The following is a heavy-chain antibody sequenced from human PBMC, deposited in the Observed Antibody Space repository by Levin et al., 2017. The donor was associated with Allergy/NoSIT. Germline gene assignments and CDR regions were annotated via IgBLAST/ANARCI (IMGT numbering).Heavy chain of an antibody. D-gene: IGHD2-2*01. CDR1: GGSISSGGYY. CDR3: ARERERYCSSTSCYGVFDY. Sequence: SETLSLTCTVSGGSISSGGYYWSWIRQHPGKGLEWIGYIYYSGSTYYNPSLKSRVTISVDTSKNQFSLKLSSVTAADTAVYYCARERERYCSSTSCYGVFDYWGQGTLVTVSS. V-gene: IGHV4-31*03. J-gene: IGHJ4*02. CDR2: IYYSGST.